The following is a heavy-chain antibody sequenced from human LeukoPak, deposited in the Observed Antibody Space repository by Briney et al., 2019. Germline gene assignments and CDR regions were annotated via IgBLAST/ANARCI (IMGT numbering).Heavy chain of an antibody. Sequence: PSETLSLTCAVSGGSISSGGYSWSWIRQPPGKGLEWIGYIYHSGSTYYNPSLKSRVTISVDTSKNQFSLKLSSVTAADTAVYYCARHLTFNARRPGWFDPWGQGTLVTVSS. J-gene: IGHJ5*02. CDR1: GGSISSGGYS. CDR3: ARHLTFNARRPGWFDP. D-gene: IGHD3-9*01. V-gene: IGHV4-30-2*03. CDR2: IYHSGST.